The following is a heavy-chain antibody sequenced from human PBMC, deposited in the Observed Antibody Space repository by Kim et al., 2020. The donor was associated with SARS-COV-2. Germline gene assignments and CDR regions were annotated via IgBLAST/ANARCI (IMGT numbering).Heavy chain of an antibody. CDR3: AGGDFGRHRFDY. CDR2: IFYSGTT. D-gene: IGHD3-3*01. J-gene: IGHJ4*02. Sequence: SETLSLTCTVSGGSIRSYYWSWIRQPPGGGLEWIGYIFYSGTTNYSPSLKSRVTMSVDMSKSHFSLRLNSVTAADTAVYYCAGGDFGRHRFDYCGQGSLVTVSS. CDR1: GGSIRSYY. V-gene: IGHV4-59*01.